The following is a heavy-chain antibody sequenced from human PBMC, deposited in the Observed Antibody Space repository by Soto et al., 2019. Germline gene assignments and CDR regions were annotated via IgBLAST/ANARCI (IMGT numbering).Heavy chain of an antibody. CDR2: INPNSGGT. CDR1: GYTXSGYY. J-gene: IGHJ4*02. V-gene: IGHV1-2*02. D-gene: IGHD6-13*01. CDR3: ARVEPRYSRSSFDY. Sequence: SXKVSFKASGYTXSGYYIDLVRQAPGQGLEWMGWINPNSGGTNYAQKFQGRVTMTRDTSISTAYMELSRLRSYDTAVYYCARVEPRYSRSSFDYWGQGTLGTVSS.